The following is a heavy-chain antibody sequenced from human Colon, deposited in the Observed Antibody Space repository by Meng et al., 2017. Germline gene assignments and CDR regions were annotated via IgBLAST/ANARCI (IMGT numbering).Heavy chain of an antibody. CDR2: IYHSGST. V-gene: IGHV4-38-2*02. J-gene: IGHJ3*02. D-gene: IGHD3-3*01. CDR1: AYSPSSGYS. Sequence: SETLSLTCAVSAYSPSSGYSWGWIRQPPGKGLEWTGSIYHSGSTYYNPSLKSRVTISVDTSKNQFSLKLSSVTAADTAVYYCARDLKYYDFWSGYYWFEIWGQGTMVTVSS. CDR3: ARDLKYYDFWSGYYWFEI.